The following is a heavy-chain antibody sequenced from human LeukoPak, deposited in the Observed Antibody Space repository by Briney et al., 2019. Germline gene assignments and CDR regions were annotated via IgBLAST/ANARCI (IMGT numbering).Heavy chain of an antibody. V-gene: IGHV3-23*01. Sequence: GGSLRLSCEVSGFIFSTYAMTWVRQAPGKGLEWVSAIGASGGDTYYSDSAKGRFTISRDNPKSTLYLHMSSLRAEDTAVYFCARRPRDTSGYYLGAFEAWGQGTTVTVSS. CDR1: GFIFSTYA. CDR2: IGASGGDT. J-gene: IGHJ3*01. D-gene: IGHD3-22*01. CDR3: ARRPRDTSGYYLGAFEA.